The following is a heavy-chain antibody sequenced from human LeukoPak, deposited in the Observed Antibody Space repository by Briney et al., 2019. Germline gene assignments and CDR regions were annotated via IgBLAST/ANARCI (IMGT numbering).Heavy chain of an antibody. CDR2: ISGSGGST. J-gene: IGHJ4*02. CDR3: ALNPHIVVVPAATNFDY. D-gene: IGHD2-2*01. CDR1: GFTFSSYA. Sequence: PGGSLRLSCAASGFTFSSYAMSWVRQAPGKGLEWVSAISGSGGSTYYADSVKGRFTISRDKSKNTLYLQMNSLRAEDTAVYYCALNPHIVVVPAATNFDYWGQGTLVTVSS. V-gene: IGHV3-23*01.